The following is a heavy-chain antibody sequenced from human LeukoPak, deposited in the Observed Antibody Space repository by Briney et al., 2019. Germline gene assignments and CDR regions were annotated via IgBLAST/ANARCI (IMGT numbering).Heavy chain of an antibody. V-gene: IGHV4-30-4*01. CDR3: ARSSDYSTFDY. CDR1: GGSISSGDYY. CDR2: IYYSGST. J-gene: IGHJ4*02. D-gene: IGHD4-11*01. Sequence: SETLSLTCTVSGGSISSGDYYWSWIRQPPGKGLEWIGYIYYSGSTYDNPSLKSRVTISVDTSKNQFSLKLSSVTAADTAVYYCARSSDYSTFDYWGQGTLVTVSS.